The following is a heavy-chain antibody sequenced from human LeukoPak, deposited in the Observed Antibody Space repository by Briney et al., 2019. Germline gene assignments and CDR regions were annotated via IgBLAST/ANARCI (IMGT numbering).Heavy chain of an antibody. CDR3: ARGDFEVR. J-gene: IGHJ1*01. Sequence: GGSLRLSCAASGFTFSTYVMHWVRQAPGKGLEWVAYISYDGDNEKYADAVKGRFTISRDNSKDTLYLQMNSLRVGDTAVYYCARGDFEVRWGRRTLVTVSS. CDR2: ISYDGDNE. V-gene: IGHV3-30*01. CDR1: GFTFSTYV.